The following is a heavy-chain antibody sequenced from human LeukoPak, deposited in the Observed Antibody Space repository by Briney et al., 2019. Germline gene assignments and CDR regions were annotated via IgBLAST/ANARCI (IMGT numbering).Heavy chain of an antibody. CDR2: INHSGST. CDR1: GGSFSGYY. V-gene: IGHV4-34*01. CDR3: ARVSSGWYGAFDI. J-gene: IGHJ3*02. Sequence: SETLSLTCAVYGGSFSGYYWSWIRQPPGKGLEWIEEINHSGSTNYNPSLKSRVTISVDTSKNQFSLKLSSVTAADTAVYYCARVSSGWYGAFDIWGQGTMVTVSS. D-gene: IGHD6-19*01.